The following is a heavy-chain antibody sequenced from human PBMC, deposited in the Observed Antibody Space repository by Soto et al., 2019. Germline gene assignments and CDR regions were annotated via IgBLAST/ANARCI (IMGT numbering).Heavy chain of an antibody. CDR2: ISSSSSYI. J-gene: IGHJ4*02. V-gene: IGHV3-21*01. Sequence: GGSLRLSCAASGFTFSSYSMNWVRQAPGKGLEWVSSISSSSSYIYYADSVKGRFTISRDNAKNSLYLQMNSLRAEDTAVYYCAREPYYYGSGSYSLDYWGQGTLVTVS. D-gene: IGHD3-10*01. CDR3: AREPYYYGSGSYSLDY. CDR1: GFTFSSYS.